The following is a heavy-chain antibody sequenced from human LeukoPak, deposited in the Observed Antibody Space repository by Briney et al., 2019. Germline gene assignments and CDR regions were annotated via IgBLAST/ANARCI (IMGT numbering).Heavy chain of an antibody. CDR3: ARTSSSAAAGL. Sequence: GGSLRLSCAASGFTFSSYAMSWVRQAPGKGLEWVSAISGSGGSTYYADSVKGRFTISRNNSKSTLYLQMNSLRAEDTAVYYCARTSSSAAAGLWGQGTLVTVSS. CDR1: GFTFSSYA. CDR2: ISGSGGST. D-gene: IGHD6-13*01. V-gene: IGHV3-23*01. J-gene: IGHJ4*02.